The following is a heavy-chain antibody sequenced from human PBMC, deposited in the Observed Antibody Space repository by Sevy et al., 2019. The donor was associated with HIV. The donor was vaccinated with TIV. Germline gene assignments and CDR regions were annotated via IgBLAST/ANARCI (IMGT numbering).Heavy chain of an antibody. J-gene: IGHJ4*02. V-gene: IGHV3-23*01. CDR1: GFTFSIYT. CDR3: AREGCTQPHDY. Sequence: GGSLRLSCAASGFTFSIYTMSWVRQAPGKGLEWVSTFGFGGSKIYYADSVKGRFTISRDNSRNTVYQQKNSLRADDTAVYYCAREGCTQPHDYWGQGTLVTVSS. D-gene: IGHD2-8*01. CDR2: FGFGGSKI.